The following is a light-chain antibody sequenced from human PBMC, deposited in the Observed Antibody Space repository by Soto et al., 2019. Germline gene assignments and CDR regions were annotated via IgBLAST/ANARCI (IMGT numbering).Light chain of an antibody. Sequence: QSVLTQPPSASGAPGQTVTISCTGTSSNIGAGYDVHWYQQLPGTAPKLLIYGNSNRPSGVPDRFSGSKSGTTASLAITGLQDDDDADYYCQSYDISLSGSVFGGGTKLTVL. CDR1: SSNIGAGYD. V-gene: IGLV1-40*01. CDR3: QSYDISLSGSV. CDR2: GNS. J-gene: IGLJ2*01.